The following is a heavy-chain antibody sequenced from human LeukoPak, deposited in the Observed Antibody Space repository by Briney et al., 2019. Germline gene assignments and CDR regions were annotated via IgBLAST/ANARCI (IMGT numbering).Heavy chain of an antibody. D-gene: IGHD3-22*01. CDR2: ISGSGGST. Sequence: PGGSLRLSCAASGFTFSSYAMSWVRQAPGKGLEWVSAISGSGGSTYYADSVKGRFTISRDNSKNTLYLQMNSLRAEDTAVYYCASGVYYYDSSGYYPSWEYWGQGTLVTVSS. CDR3: ASGVYYYDSSGYYPSWEY. V-gene: IGHV3-23*01. J-gene: IGHJ4*02. CDR1: GFTFSSYA.